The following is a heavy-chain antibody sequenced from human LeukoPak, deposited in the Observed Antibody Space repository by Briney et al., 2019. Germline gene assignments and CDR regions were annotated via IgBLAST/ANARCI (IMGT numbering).Heavy chain of an antibody. V-gene: IGHV3-21*01. J-gene: IGHJ4*02. Sequence: GGPLRLPCEASGFTFSRYSLTWVRQAPGKGLEWVSSISSSSSYIYYADSVKGRFTISRDNAKNSLYLQMNSLRAEDTALYYCARQADTAMLIWSFTDYWGQGTLVTVSS. CDR3: ARQADTAMLIWSFTDY. CDR2: ISSSSSYI. CDR1: GFTFSRYS. D-gene: IGHD5-18*01.